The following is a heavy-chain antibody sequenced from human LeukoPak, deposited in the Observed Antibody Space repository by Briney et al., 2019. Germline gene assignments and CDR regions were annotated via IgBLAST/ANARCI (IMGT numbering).Heavy chain of an antibody. D-gene: IGHD2-15*01. CDR3: ARDRVGYYYYYGMDV. J-gene: IGHJ6*02. Sequence: AGGSLRLSCAASGFTFKSHAMTWVRQAPGKGLEWVSSISANGGSTYSADSVKGRFTISRDNSKNTLYLQMNSLRAEDTAVYYCARDRVGYYYYYGMDVWGQGTTVTVSS. V-gene: IGHV3-23*01. CDR2: ISANGGST. CDR1: GFTFKSHA.